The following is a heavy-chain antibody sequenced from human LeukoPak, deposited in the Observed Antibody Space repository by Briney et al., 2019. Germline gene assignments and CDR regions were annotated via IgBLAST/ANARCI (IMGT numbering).Heavy chain of an antibody. CDR3: ARFYRRDYFDY. J-gene: IGHJ4*02. V-gene: IGHV4-59*01. CDR1: GGSISNSY. Sequence: PSETLSLTCTVSGGSISNSYWSWIRQPPGKGLEWIAYIYYSGSTNYNPSLKSRVTISIDTSKNQFSVRLSSVTAADTAMYYCARFYRRDYFDYWGQGTLVSVSS. CDR2: IYYSGST. D-gene: IGHD2/OR15-2a*01.